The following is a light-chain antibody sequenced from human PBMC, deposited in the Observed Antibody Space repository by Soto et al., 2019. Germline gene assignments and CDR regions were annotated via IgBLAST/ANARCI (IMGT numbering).Light chain of an antibody. CDR1: QSVNNY. Sequence: IVVSNSAVTLSLSPGERATLSCRASQSVNNYLAWYQQRPGQAPRLLIYDASNRATGIPARFSGSGSGTDFTLTISIPVPEDYAVHYCNTRSKCILLTSGGGTKVDIK. CDR3: NTRSKCILLT. J-gene: IGKJ4*01. CDR2: DAS. V-gene: IGKV3-11*01.